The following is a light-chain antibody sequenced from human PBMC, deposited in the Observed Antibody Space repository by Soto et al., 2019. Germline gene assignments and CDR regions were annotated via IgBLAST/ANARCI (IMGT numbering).Light chain of an antibody. CDR2: DAS. V-gene: IGKV3-11*01. CDR3: LQRRDWPLT. CDR1: QSLNSY. J-gene: IGKJ4*01. Sequence: EIVLTQSPATLSLSPGERATLSCRASQSLNSYLAWFQQKPGQAPRLLIYDASNRAADIPARFSGSGSGTDVTLTISSRAPADFAIYYCLQRRDWPLTFGGGTKVEIK.